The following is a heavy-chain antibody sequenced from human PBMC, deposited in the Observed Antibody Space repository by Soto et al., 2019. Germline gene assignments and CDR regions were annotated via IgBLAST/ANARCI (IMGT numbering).Heavy chain of an antibody. J-gene: IGHJ4*02. D-gene: IGHD4-17*01. Sequence: QVALVQSGAEVKKPGASVKVSCKASGYTFPSSTISWLRQAPGQGLEWMGGINAYNGDTKYAHRLQGRVTMTTDTSTNTAYLELASLTFDDTDIYSCASANYGDSDYWGQGTLVTVSS. V-gene: IGHV1-18*01. CDR3: ASANYGDSDY. CDR2: INAYNGDT. CDR1: GYTFPSST.